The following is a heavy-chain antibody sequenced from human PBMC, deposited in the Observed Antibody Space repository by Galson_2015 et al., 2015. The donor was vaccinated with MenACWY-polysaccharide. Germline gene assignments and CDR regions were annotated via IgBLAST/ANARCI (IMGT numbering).Heavy chain of an antibody. CDR3: ARLRYSGYDFTDY. J-gene: IGHJ4*02. V-gene: IGHV4-38-2*01. CDR2: IYHSGSN. D-gene: IGHD5-12*01. CDR1: GYSISSGYY. Sequence: AVSGYSISSGYYWGWIRQPPGKGLEWIGSIYHSGSNYYNPSLKSRVTISVDTSKNQFSLKLSSVTAADTAVYYCARLRYSGYDFTDYWGQGTLVTVSS.